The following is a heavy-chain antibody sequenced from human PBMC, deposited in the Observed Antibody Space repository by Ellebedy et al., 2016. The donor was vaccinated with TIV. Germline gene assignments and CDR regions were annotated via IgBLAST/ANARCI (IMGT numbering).Heavy chain of an antibody. CDR3: ARGNSYGQRAFDH. D-gene: IGHD5-18*01. Sequence: PGGSLRLSCVGSGFTFGSYWLSWVRQAPGKGPEWVANIDHFGTMKNYVDSVKGRFTIARDNAKETVYLQMNSLKNEDTAMYYCARGNSYGQRAFDHWGQGTPVTVSS. CDR2: IDHFGTMK. V-gene: IGHV3-7*01. J-gene: IGHJ4*02. CDR1: GFTFGSYW.